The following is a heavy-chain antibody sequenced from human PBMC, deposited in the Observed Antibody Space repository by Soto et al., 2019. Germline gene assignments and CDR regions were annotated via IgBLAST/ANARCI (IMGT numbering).Heavy chain of an antibody. Sequence: QVQLVQSAAEVKKPGASVKVSCKASGYTFTNYGISWVRQAPGQGLEWVGWIGAYNGNTDYAQKFQGRVTMTADTSTSTAYMELRSLRSDDTALYFCGRVGDSYGYSGSYYFDYWGQGTLVTVSS. CDR1: GYTFTNYG. D-gene: IGHD3-16*02. J-gene: IGHJ4*02. CDR3: GRVGDSYGYSGSYYFDY. CDR2: IGAYNGNT. V-gene: IGHV1-18*01.